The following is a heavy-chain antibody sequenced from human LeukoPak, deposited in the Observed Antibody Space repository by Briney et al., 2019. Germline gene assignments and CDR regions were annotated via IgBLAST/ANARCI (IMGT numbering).Heavy chain of an antibody. D-gene: IGHD6-13*01. CDR3: ARIAAAGTPDY. Sequence: GASVKVSCKASGYTFTGYYMHWVRQAPGQGLEWMGWINPNSGGTNYAQKFQGRVTMTRDTSISTAYMELSSLRSEDTAVYYCARIAAAGTPDYWGQGTLVTVSS. J-gene: IGHJ4*02. CDR1: GYTFTGYY. CDR2: INPNSGGT. V-gene: IGHV1-2*02.